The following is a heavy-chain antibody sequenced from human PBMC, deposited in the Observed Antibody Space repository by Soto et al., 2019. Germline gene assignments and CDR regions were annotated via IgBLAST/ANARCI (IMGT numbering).Heavy chain of an antibody. V-gene: IGHV4-39*01. CDR2: IYYSGST. CDR1: GGSISSSSYY. D-gene: IGHD6-13*01. Sequence: QLQLQESGPGLVKPSETLSFTCTVSGGSISSSSYYWGWIRQPPGKGLEWIGSIYYSGSTYYNPSLKSRVTISVDTSKNQFSLKLSSVTAADTAVYYCARLYSSSWYGDYWGQGTLVTVSS. J-gene: IGHJ4*02. CDR3: ARLYSSSWYGDY.